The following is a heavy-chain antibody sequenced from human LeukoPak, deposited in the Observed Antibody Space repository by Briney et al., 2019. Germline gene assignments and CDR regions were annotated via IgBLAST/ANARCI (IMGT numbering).Heavy chain of an antibody. V-gene: IGHV3-23*01. D-gene: IGHD4-17*01. J-gene: IGHJ3*02. Sequence: PAESLSLAWAASGFSLSSYGMSWVRQAPGKGLEWVGAISGRGSSTYYTHFVMGRFTIYRDNSKNTLYLQMNGLRAQDTAVYYCAQQGCSRITVTSSACAFDIWGQGTMVSV. CDR2: ISGRGSST. CDR3: AQQGCSRITVTSSACAFDI. CDR1: GFSLSSYG.